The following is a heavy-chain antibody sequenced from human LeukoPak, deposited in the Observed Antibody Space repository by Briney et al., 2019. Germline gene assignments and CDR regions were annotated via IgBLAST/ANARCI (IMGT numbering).Heavy chain of an antibody. J-gene: IGHJ4*02. D-gene: IGHD6-19*01. CDR2: ISSSGSTI. Sequence: GGSLRLSCAASGFTFSSYKMNWVRQAPGKGLEWVSYISSSGSTIYYADSVKGRFTISRDNAKNSLYLQMNSLRAEDTAVYYCARDYSSGWDLDYWGQGTLVTVSS. CDR1: GFTFSSYK. CDR3: ARDYSSGWDLDY. V-gene: IGHV3-48*03.